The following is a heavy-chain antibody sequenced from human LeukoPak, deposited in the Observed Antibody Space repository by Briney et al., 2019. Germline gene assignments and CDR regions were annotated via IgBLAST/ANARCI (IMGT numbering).Heavy chain of an antibody. J-gene: IGHJ4*02. CDR2: NIPIFGTA. CDR3: ARDGGYSSSSSASFDY. Sequence: SVKVSRKGSGGTFSSYAISWVRQPPGQGREWVGGNIPIFGTANYAQKFHGGVTITADETTSTAYMEMSSLRSEDTAGYYCARDGGYSSSSSASFDYWGQGTLVTVSS. D-gene: IGHD6-13*01. CDR1: GGTFSSYA. V-gene: IGHV1-69*13.